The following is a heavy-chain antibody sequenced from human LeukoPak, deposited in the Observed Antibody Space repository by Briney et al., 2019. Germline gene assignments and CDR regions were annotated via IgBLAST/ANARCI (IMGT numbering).Heavy chain of an antibody. D-gene: IGHD3-9*01. Sequence: SETLSLACTVSGGSISSRSHYCVWIRQPPGEGLEWLGSIDYSGSSSYNPPLKRRVTISVATSKNHFSLKLSSVTAADTAVYYCARRIDLAGSTFDYWGQGALVTVSS. CDR1: GGSISSRSHY. CDR3: ARRIDLAGSTFDY. V-gene: IGHV4-39*02. J-gene: IGHJ4*02. CDR2: IDYSGSS.